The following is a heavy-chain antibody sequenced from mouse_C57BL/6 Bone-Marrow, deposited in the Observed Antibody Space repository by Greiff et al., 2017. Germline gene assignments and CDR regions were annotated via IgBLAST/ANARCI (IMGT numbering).Heavy chain of an antibody. D-gene: IGHD2-5*01. V-gene: IGHV1-9*01. CDR3: ASLSYYSNPDYYAMDY. CDR1: GYTFTGYW. Sequence: VQLQQSGAELMKPGASVTLSCKATGYTFTGYWIEWVKQRPGHGLEWIGEILPGSGSTNYNEKFKGKATFTADISSNTAYKQLSSLTTEDSAIYYCASLSYYSNPDYYAMDYWGQGTSVTVSS. J-gene: IGHJ4*01. CDR2: ILPGSGST.